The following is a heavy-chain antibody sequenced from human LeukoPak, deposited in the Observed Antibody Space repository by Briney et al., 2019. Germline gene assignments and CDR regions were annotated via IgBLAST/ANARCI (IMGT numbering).Heavy chain of an antibody. CDR2: ISDNSNYI. V-gene: IGHV3-21*01. J-gene: IGHJ4*02. CDR1: GFTFNTYS. Sequence: GGSLRLSCAASGFTFNTYSMNWVRQAPGKGLEWVSSISDNSNYIYYSDSVEGRFTISRDNAKNSLYLQMNSLRVEDTAVYYRANPFSFGSTCRPPFDSWGQGTLVTVSS. CDR3: ANPFSFGSTCRPPFDS. D-gene: IGHD2-2*01.